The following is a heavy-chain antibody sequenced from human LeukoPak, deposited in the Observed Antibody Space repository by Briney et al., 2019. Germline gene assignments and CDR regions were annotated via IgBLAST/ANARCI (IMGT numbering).Heavy chain of an antibody. D-gene: IGHD3-10*01. Sequence: GGSLRLSCAASGFTFSSYSMNWVRQAPGKGLEWVSYISSSSSTIYYADSVKGRFTISRDNAKNSLYLQMNSLRDEDTAVYYCARVPITMVRPCIDVWGQGTTVTVSS. CDR3: ARVPITMVRPCIDV. CDR1: GFTFSSYS. CDR2: ISSSSSTI. V-gene: IGHV3-48*02. J-gene: IGHJ6*02.